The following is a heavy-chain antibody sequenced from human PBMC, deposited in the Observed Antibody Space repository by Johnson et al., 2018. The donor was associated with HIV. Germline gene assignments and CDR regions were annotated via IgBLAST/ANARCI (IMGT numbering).Heavy chain of an antibody. Sequence: MLLVESGGNLVQPGGSLRLSCAASGFTFSNYAMNWVRQAPGKGLEWVSVIYSGGSTYYADSVKGRFTISRDNSKNTLYLQMNSLRAEDTAVYYCARDVKVCAFDIWGQGTMVTVSS. CDR2: IYSGGST. CDR1: GFTFSNYA. D-gene: IGHD3-16*01. J-gene: IGHJ3*02. CDR3: ARDVKVCAFDI. V-gene: IGHV3-66*01.